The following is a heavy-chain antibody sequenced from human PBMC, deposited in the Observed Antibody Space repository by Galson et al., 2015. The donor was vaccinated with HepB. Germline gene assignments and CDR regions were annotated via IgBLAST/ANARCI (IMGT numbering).Heavy chain of an antibody. CDR3: ARSYYDNSGYFGY. J-gene: IGHJ4*02. CDR1: GGPISYYY. V-gene: IGHV4-4*07. Sequence: SETLSLTCSVSGGPISYYYWSWIRQPAGKGLEWIGRLYTRGTTNYNPSLKSRVTMSVDTSKNQFSLKLTSVTAADTAVYYCARSYYDNSGYFGYWGQGTLVTVSS. D-gene: IGHD3-22*01. CDR2: LYTRGTT.